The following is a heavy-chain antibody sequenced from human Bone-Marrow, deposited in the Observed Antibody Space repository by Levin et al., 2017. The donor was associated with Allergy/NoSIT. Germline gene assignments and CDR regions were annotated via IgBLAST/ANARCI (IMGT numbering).Heavy chain of an antibody. D-gene: IGHD5-12*01. Sequence: ASVKVSCKTSGYTFTSFDINWVRQATGQGLEWMGWMYPNSDNAGYAQKFQGRVTMTRNTSKSTAYMELSSLRSEDTAIYYCARGELGSGYLFDYWGQGTLVTVSS. J-gene: IGHJ4*02. CDR2: MYPNSDNA. CDR1: GYTFTSFD. CDR3: ARGELGSGYLFDY. V-gene: IGHV1-8*01.